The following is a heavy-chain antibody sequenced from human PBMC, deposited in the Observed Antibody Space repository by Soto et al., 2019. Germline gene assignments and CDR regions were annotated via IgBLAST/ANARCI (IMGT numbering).Heavy chain of an antibody. CDR1: GGSISSGGYY. CDR2: IYYSGST. Sequence: PSETLSLTCTVSGGSISSGGYYWSWIRQHPGKGLEWIGYIYYSGSTYYNPSLKSRVTISVDTSKNQFSLKLSSVTAADTAVYYCARDRHYDSSGPQALDAFDIWGQGTMVTVSS. V-gene: IGHV4-31*03. D-gene: IGHD3-22*01. J-gene: IGHJ3*02. CDR3: ARDRHYDSSGPQALDAFDI.